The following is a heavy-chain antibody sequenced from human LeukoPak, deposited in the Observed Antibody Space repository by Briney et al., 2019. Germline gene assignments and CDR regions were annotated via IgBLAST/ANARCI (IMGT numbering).Heavy chain of an antibody. J-gene: IGHJ4*02. Sequence: GESLKFSCKGSGYSFTSYWIGWVRQMPGKGLEWMGIIYPGDSDTRYSPSFQGQVTISADKSISTAYLQWSSLKASDTAMYYCARPVYDILTGLYYFDYWGQGTLVTVSS. CDR2: IYPGDSDT. CDR1: GYSFTSYW. D-gene: IGHD3-9*01. V-gene: IGHV5-51*01. CDR3: ARPVYDILTGLYYFDY.